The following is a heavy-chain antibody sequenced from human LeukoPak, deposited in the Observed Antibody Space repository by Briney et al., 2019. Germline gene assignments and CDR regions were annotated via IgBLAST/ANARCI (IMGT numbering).Heavy chain of an antibody. CDR1: GGSISSYY. J-gene: IGHJ6*03. V-gene: IGHV4-59*01. CDR2: IYYSGST. CDR3: ALGSVPATYYYYYMDV. Sequence: SETLSLTCTVSGGSISSYYWSWIRQPPGKGLEWIGYIYYSGSTNYNPSLKSRVTISVDTSKNQFSLKPSSVTAADTAVYYCALGSVPATYYYYYMDVWGKGTTVTVSS. D-gene: IGHD2-2*01.